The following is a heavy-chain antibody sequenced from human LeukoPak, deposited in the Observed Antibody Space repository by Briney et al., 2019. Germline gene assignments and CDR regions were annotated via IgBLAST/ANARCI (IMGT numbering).Heavy chain of an antibody. V-gene: IGHV1-2*02. D-gene: IGHD3-22*01. CDR2: INPNSGGT. Sequence: ASVKVSCKASGYTFTGYYMRWVRQAPGQGLEWMGWINPNSGGTNYAQKFQGRVTMTRDTSISTAYMELSRLRSDDTAVYYCARVHYDTIGYYSWGQGTLVTVSS. CDR1: GYTFTGYY. J-gene: IGHJ5*02. CDR3: ARVHYDTIGYYS.